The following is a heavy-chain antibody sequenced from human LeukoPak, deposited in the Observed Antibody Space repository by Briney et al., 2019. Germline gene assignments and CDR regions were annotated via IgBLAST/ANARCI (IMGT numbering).Heavy chain of an antibody. D-gene: IGHD1-26*01. J-gene: IGHJ6*03. Sequence: GRSLRLSCAASGFTFDDCAMHWVRQAPGKGLEWVSGISWNSGSIGYADSVKGRFTISRDNAKNSLYLQMNSLRAEDTALYYCAKDHDPGDYYYMDVWGKGTTVTVSS. V-gene: IGHV3-9*01. CDR1: GFTFDDCA. CDR3: AKDHDPGDYYYMDV. CDR2: ISWNSGSI.